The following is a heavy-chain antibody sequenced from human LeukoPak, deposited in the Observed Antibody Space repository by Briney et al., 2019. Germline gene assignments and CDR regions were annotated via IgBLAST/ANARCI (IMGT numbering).Heavy chain of an antibody. V-gene: IGHV4-4*02. CDR3: ARCTYCSSTSCYPTDAFDI. D-gene: IGHD2-2*01. Sequence: PSGTLSLTCAVSGGSISSSNWWSWVRQPPGKGLEWIGEIYHSGSTNYNPSLKSRVTISVDTSKNQFSLKLSSVTAADTAVYYCARCTYCSSTSCYPTDAFDIWGQGTMVTVSS. CDR1: GGSISSSNW. CDR2: IYHSGST. J-gene: IGHJ3*02.